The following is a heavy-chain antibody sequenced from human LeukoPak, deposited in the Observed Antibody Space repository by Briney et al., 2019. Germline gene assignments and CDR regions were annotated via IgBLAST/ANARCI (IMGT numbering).Heavy chain of an antibody. Sequence: ASVKVSCKTSGYTFTYFGINWVRQAPGQGLEWMGRFTTYNGNTNYAQKFQGRVTMTTDTSTTTAYLEVTSLRSDDTAVYYCARDSSGFYYVHWGQGTLVTVSS. V-gene: IGHV1-18*01. D-gene: IGHD3-22*01. CDR1: GYTFTYFG. J-gene: IGHJ4*02. CDR2: FTTYNGNT. CDR3: ARDSSGFYYVH.